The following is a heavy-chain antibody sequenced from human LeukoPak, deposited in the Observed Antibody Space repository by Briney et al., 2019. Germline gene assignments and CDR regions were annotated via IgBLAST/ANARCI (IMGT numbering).Heavy chain of an antibody. CDR2: IYYSGST. V-gene: IGHV4-39*01. CDR3: AGPSCGGDCYSGFDY. CDR1: GGSISSSSYY. D-gene: IGHD2-21*01. J-gene: IGHJ4*02. Sequence: PSETLSLTCTVSGGSISSSSYYWGWVRQPPGKGLEWIGSIYYSGSTYYNPSLKSRVTISVDTSKNQFSLKLSSVTAAGTAVYYCAGPSCGGDCYSGFDYWGQGTLVTVSS.